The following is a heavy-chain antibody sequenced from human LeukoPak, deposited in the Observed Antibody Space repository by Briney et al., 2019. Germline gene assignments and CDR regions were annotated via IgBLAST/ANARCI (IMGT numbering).Heavy chain of an antibody. D-gene: IGHD3-10*01. CDR2: IKQDGNEK. Sequence: GGSLRLSCAASGFTFSSYWMSWVRQAPGKGLEWVANIKQDGNEKYYVDSVKGRFTISRDNAKNSLYLQMNSLRAEDTAVYYCARDLTMVRGLTYYGMDVWGKGTTVTVSS. CDR3: ARDLTMVRGLTYYGMDV. CDR1: GFTFSSYW. V-gene: IGHV3-7*03. J-gene: IGHJ6*04.